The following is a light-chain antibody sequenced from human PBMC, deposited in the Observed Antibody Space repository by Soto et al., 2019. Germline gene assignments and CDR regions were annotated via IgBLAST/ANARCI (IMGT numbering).Light chain of an antibody. CDR2: AAS. Sequence: DIQMTQSPSSLSASVGDRVTITCRASQSISNYLNWYQQKPGKAPQLLIYAASRMQSGVPSRFSGSGSGTEFTLTISSLQPEDFATYYCQQSHSTPPTFGQGTKLEIK. V-gene: IGKV1-39*01. CDR3: QQSHSTPPT. CDR1: QSISNY. J-gene: IGKJ2*01.